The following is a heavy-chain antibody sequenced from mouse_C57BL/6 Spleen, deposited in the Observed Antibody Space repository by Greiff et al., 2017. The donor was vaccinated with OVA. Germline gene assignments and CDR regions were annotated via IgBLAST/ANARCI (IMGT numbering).Heavy chain of an antibody. D-gene: IGHD1-1*01. J-gene: IGHJ2*01. CDR1: GFNIKDYY. CDR2: IDPEDGDT. V-gene: IGHV14-1*01. CDR3: TTSRLITTVVAPDY. Sequence: VQLQQSGAELVRPGASVKLSCTASGFNIKDYYMHWVKQRPEQGLEWIGRIDPEDGDTEYAPKFQGKATMTADTSSNTAYLQLSSLTSEDTAVYYCTTSRLITTVVAPDYWGQGTTLTVSS.